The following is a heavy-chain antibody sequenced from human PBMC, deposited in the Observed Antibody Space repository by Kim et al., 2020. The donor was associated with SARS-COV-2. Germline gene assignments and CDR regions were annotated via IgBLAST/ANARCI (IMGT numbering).Heavy chain of an antibody. CDR1: GGSISSSSYY. D-gene: IGHD6-13*01. Sequence: SETLSLTCTVSGGSISSSSYYWGWIRQPPGKGLEWIGSIYYSGSTYYNPSLKSRVTISVDTSKNQFSLKLSSVTAADTAVYYCNIAPGYSSSWSGLGLFDYWGQGTLVTVSS. CDR2: IYYSGST. CDR3: NIAPGYSSSWSGLGLFDY. J-gene: IGHJ4*02. V-gene: IGHV4-39*01.